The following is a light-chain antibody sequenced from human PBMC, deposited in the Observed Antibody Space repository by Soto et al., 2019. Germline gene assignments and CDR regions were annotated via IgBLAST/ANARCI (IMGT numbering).Light chain of an antibody. CDR2: DVS. V-gene: IGLV2-14*01. CDR3: SSYTSSSTYVV. J-gene: IGLJ2*01. Sequence: QSALTQPASVSXSPXXXXTISCTGTSSDVGGYNYVSWYQQHPGKAPKLMIYDVSDRPSGVSNRFSGSKSGNTASLTISGLQAEDEADYYCSSYTSSSTYVVFGGGTKLTVL. CDR1: SSDVGGYNY.